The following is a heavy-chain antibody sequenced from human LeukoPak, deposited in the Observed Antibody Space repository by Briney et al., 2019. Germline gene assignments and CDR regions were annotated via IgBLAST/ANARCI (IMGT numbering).Heavy chain of an antibody. J-gene: IGHJ4*02. CDR3: AIGSLAGYFDWNHYFDY. V-gene: IGHV3-53*01. D-gene: IGHD3-9*01. CDR2: IYSGGST. Sequence: GGSLRLSCAASGFTVSSNYMSWVRQAPGKGLEWVSVIYSGGSTYYADSVKGRFTISRGNSKNTLYLQMNSLRAEDTAVYYCAIGSLAGYFDWNHYFDYWGQGTLVTVSS. CDR1: GFTVSSNY.